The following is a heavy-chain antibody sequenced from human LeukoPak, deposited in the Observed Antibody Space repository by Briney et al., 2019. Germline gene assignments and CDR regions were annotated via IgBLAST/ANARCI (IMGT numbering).Heavy chain of an antibody. CDR1: GGSISSYY. Sequence: SETLSLTCTVSGGSISSYYWRWIRQPAGKGLEWIGRIYTSGSTNYNPSLKSRVTISVDKSKNQFSLKLSSVTAADTAVYYCARLRSIAAPVSYFDYWGQGTLVTVSS. CDR2: IYTSGST. J-gene: IGHJ4*02. V-gene: IGHV4-4*07. D-gene: IGHD6-6*01. CDR3: ARLRSIAAPVSYFDY.